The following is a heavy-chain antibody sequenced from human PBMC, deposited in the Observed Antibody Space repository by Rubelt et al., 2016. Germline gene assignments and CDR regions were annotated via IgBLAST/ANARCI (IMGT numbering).Heavy chain of an antibody. CDR3: ATQTGHWPFDY. D-gene: IGHD1-1*01. J-gene: IGHJ4*02. CDR1: GGSVSSGSYY. CDR2: IYYSGST. V-gene: IGHV4-61*01. Sequence: QVQLQESGPGLVKPSETLSLTCTVSGGSVSSGSYYWSWVRQPQGKGLEWIGDIYYSGSTNNNPALKSRVTISVDTSKNQFALKLSSVTAADTAVYYCATQTGHWPFDYWGQGTLVTVSS.